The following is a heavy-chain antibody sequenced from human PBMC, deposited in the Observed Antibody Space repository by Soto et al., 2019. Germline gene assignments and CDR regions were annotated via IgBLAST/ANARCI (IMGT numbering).Heavy chain of an antibody. CDR1: GGSISSYY. V-gene: IGHV4-59*01. J-gene: IGHJ4*02. CDR2: IYYSGST. D-gene: IGHD3-22*01. Sequence: SETLSLTCTVSGGSISSYYWSWIRQPPGKGLEWIGYIYYSGSTNYNPSLKSRVTISVDTSKNQFSLKLSSVTAADTAVYYCARVSRVLRITMIHDYWGQGTLVTVSS. CDR3: ARVSRVLRITMIHDY.